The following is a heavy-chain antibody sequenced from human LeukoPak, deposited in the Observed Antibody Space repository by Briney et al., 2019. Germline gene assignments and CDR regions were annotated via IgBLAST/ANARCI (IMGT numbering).Heavy chain of an antibody. V-gene: IGHV3-21*01. CDR3: ARDGGYSSTDY. J-gene: IGHJ4*02. Sequence: GGSLILSCAASGFTFSSYSMNWVRPAPGKGLEWVSSISSSSSYIYYADSVKGRFTISRDNAKNSLYLQMNSLRAEDTAVYYCARDGGYSSTDYWGQGTLVTVSS. CDR2: ISSSSSYI. D-gene: IGHD1-26*01. CDR1: GFTFSSYS.